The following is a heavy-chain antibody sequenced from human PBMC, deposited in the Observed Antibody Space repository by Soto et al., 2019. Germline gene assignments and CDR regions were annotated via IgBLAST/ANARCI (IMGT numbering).Heavy chain of an antibody. D-gene: IGHD3-10*01. V-gene: IGHV4-39*01. CDR3: ARQAASLCFGDYHYGMDV. CDR1: GGSISSSSYY. J-gene: IGHJ6*02. Sequence: QLQLQESGPGLVKPSETLSLTCTVSGGSISSSSYYWGWIRQPPGKGLEWIGSIYSSGSTYYNPSLKSRVHISVDTSKNQCSRKLRSVTAADTAAYYCARQAASLCFGDYHYGMDVWGQGTTVTVSS. CDR2: IYSSGST.